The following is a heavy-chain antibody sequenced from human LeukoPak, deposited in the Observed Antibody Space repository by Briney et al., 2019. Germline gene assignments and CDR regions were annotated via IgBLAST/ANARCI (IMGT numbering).Heavy chain of an antibody. CDR2: IYKSGST. V-gene: IGHV4-39*07. Sequence: PSETLSLTCTVSGASISSTSYYWGWIRHPPGRGLEWIGSIYKSGSTNYNPSLKSRVTISVDTSKNQFSLKLSSVTAADTAVYYCARGAESGSYYFDYWGQGTLVTVSS. CDR3: ARGAESGSYYFDY. D-gene: IGHD3-10*01. J-gene: IGHJ4*02. CDR1: GASISSTSYY.